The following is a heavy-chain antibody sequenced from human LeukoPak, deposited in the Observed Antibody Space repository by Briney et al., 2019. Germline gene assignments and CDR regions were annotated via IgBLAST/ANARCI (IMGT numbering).Heavy chain of an antibody. CDR1: GYSISSDYY. V-gene: IGHV4-38-2*02. D-gene: IGHD2-2*01. CDR2: IYQTGST. J-gene: IGHJ4*02. Sequence: PSETLPLTCTVSGYSISSDYYWGRIRQPPGKGLEWIGNIYQTGSTYYNPSLTSRVTISVDTSKNQFSLKLSSVTAADTAVYYCARAPGYCSSTSCYFLDYWGQGTLVTVSS. CDR3: ARAPGYCSSTSCYFLDY.